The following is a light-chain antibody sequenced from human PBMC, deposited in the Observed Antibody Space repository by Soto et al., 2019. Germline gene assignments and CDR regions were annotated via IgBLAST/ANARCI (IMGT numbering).Light chain of an antibody. CDR1: QDINNY. CDR3: QQYDNLPLT. V-gene: IGKV1-33*01. CDR2: DAS. Sequence: DIPMTQSPSSLSASVGDRVTITCQASQDINNYLKWYQQKPGKAPKLLIYDASNLETGVPSRFSGSGSGTDFTFTISSLQPEDIATYYCQQYDNLPLTFGGGTKVEIK. J-gene: IGKJ4*01.